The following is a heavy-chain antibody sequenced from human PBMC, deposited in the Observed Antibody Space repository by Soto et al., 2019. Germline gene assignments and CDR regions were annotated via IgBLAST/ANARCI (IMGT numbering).Heavy chain of an antibody. CDR1: GFTFSSYA. CDR2: ITNSGDST. Sequence: EVQLLGAGGGLVQPGGSLRLYCAASGFTFSSYAMNWVRQAPGKGLEWVSAITNSGDSTYYADSVKGRFTISRDNSENTLYLQMNGLRAEDTAVYYCARRSQYNSVPFDYWGQGTLVTVSS. CDR3: ARRSQYNSVPFDY. J-gene: IGHJ4*02. D-gene: IGHD1-1*01. V-gene: IGHV3-23*01.